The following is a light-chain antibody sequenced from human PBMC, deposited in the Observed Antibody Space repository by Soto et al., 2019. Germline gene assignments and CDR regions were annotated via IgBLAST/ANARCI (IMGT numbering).Light chain of an antibody. CDR1: QSLSSGF. CDR2: AAS. J-gene: IGKJ1*01. Sequence: LTQSPGTLSLSPGESGTLSCRASQSLSSGFLAWYQQRPGQAPRLLIYAASSRATGIPDRFSGTGSGTDFTLTISRLEPEDFAVYYCQQFASLPRTFGQGTKV. CDR3: QQFASLPRT. V-gene: IGKV3-20*01.